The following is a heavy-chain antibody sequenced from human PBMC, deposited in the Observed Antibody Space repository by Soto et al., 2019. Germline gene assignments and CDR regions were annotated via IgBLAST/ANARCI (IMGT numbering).Heavy chain of an antibody. J-gene: IGHJ6*02. V-gene: IGHV3-15*01. Sequence: EVQLVESGGDLVKPGGSLRLSCVASAFNFANGWMSWVRQAPGKGLEWVGRIKSKTDGGTADYAAPVKGRFTISRDDSQNTLYLHMDSLITEVTALYLCSTDIGFYGLDIWGQGTTVTVSS. CDR3: STDIGFYGLDI. CDR2: IKSKTDGGTA. CDR1: AFNFANGW. D-gene: IGHD2-15*01.